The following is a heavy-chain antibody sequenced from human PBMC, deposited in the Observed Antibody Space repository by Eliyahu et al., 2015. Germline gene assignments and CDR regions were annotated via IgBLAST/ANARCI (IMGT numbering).Heavy chain of an antibody. J-gene: IGHJ4*02. CDR2: IWYDGSNK. V-gene: IGHV3-33*01. D-gene: IGHD3-9*01. CDR3: ARDPTYYDILPPPDY. CDR1: SYG. Sequence: SYGMHWVRQAPGKGLEWVAVIWYDGSNKYYADSVKGRFTISRDNSKNTLYLQMNSLRAEDTAVYYCARDPTYYDILPPPDYWGQGTLVTVSS.